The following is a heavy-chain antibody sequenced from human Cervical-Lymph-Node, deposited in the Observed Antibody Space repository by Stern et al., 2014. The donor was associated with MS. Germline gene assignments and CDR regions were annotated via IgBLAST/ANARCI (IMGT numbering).Heavy chain of an antibody. D-gene: IGHD5-18*01. Sequence: QVQLQQWGVGLLKPSETLSLTCAVYVGSFSGYFWSWIRQPPGKGLDWIGEISHGGSPNYNPSLKSRVPIPIATSRANQFSLRLSSVTAADTAVYYCARGPGHTYGTRVDDYWGQGILVTVSS. J-gene: IGHJ4*02. CDR3: ARGPGHTYGTRVDDY. CDR1: VGSFSGYF. V-gene: IGHV4-34*01. CDR2: ISHGGSP.